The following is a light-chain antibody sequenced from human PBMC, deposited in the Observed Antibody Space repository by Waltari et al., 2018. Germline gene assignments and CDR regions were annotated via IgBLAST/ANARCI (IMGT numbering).Light chain of an antibody. CDR3: MQSLQTLWT. V-gene: IGKV2-28*01. CDR1: QSLLHRNGNNY. CDR2: LGS. J-gene: IGKJ1*01. Sequence: DIVVTQSPLSLPVTPGESASISCRPTQSLLHRNGNNYLDWSLQKPGQSPQLLSYLGSNRASGVPDRFSGSGSGTDFTLRISRVEAEDVGVYYCMQSLQTLWTFGQGTKVEIK.